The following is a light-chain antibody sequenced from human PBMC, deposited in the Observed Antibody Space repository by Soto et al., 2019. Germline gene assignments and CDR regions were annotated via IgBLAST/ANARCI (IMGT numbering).Light chain of an antibody. CDR2: LNSDGRH. J-gene: IGLJ3*02. CDR1: SGHSSYT. Sequence: QTVVTQSPSASASLGASVKPTCTLSSGHSSYTIAWHQQQPGKGPRFLMKLNSDGRHTKGDGIPDRFSGSSSGAERYLTISSLQSEDEADYYCQTWGSGFWVFGGGTKLTVL. CDR3: QTWGSGFWV. V-gene: IGLV4-69*01.